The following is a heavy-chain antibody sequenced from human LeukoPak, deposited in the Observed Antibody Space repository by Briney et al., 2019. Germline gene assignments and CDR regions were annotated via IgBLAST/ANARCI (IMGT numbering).Heavy chain of an antibody. V-gene: IGHV1-2*02. CDR1: GYTFTGYC. D-gene: IGHD2-15*01. J-gene: IGHJ5*02. Sequence: ASVKVSCKASGYTFTGYCMHWVRQAPGQGLEWMGWINPNSGGTNYAQKFQGRVTMTRDTSVSTAYMELSRLRSDDTAVYYCARMRYCSGGSCYAFDPWGQGTLVTVSS. CDR3: ARMRYCSGGSCYAFDP. CDR2: INPNSGGT.